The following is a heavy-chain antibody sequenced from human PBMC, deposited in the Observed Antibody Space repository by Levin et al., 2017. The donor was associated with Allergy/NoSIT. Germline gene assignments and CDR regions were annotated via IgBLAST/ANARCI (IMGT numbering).Heavy chain of an antibody. D-gene: IGHD3-16*01. J-gene: IGHJ4*02. CDR3: ARYDDEAMIDY. Sequence: LSLSCVASGFPFNTHAMSWVRQAPGKGLEWVSAIPSNGDNRYYADSVKGRFTISRDDSKDTLYLEMHSLRAEDTAVYYCARYDDEAMIDYWGRGTLVTVSS. CDR2: IPSNGDNR. CDR1: GFPFNTHA. V-gene: IGHV3-23*01.